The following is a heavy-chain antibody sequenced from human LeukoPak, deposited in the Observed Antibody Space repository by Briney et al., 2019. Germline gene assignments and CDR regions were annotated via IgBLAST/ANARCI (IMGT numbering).Heavy chain of an antibody. D-gene: IGHD2-2*01. J-gene: IGHJ6*03. CDR3: SVVVPAAAYMDV. CDR1: GGSISSSSYY. V-gene: IGHV4-39*07. Sequence: PSETLSLTCTVSGGSISSSSYYWGWIRQPPGKGLEWIGSIYYSGSTYYNPSLKSRVTISVDTSKNQFSLKLSSVTAADTAVYYCSVVVPAAAYMDVWGKGTTVTVSS. CDR2: IYYSGST.